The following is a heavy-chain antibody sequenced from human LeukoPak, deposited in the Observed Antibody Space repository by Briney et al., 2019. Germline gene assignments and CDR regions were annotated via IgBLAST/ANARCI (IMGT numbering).Heavy chain of an antibody. CDR1: GFTFSSHN. Sequence: PGGSLRLSCAASGFTFSSHNMNWVRQAPGKGLEWVSSISGRGNYIFYADSVKGRFTISRDSAKNSLSLQMNSLRAEDTAVYYCAKDQGFGYYDSSGYYLDYWGQGTLVTVSS. CDR3: AKDQGFGYYDSSGYYLDY. V-gene: IGHV3-21*01. D-gene: IGHD3-22*01. J-gene: IGHJ4*02. CDR2: ISGRGNYI.